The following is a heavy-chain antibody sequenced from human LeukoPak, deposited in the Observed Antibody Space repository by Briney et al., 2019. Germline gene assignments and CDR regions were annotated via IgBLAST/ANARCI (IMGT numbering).Heavy chain of an antibody. J-gene: IGHJ6*03. CDR3: ARDRAGTTPYYYYSMDV. CDR1: GFTFSSYS. CDR2: ISSGSSYI. V-gene: IGHV3-21*01. Sequence: GGSLRLSCAASGFTFSSYSMNWVRQAPGKGLEWVSSISSGSSYIYYADSVKGRFTISRDNAKNSLYLQMNSLRAEDTAVYYCARDRAGTTPYYYYSMDVWGKGTTVTVSS. D-gene: IGHD1-14*01.